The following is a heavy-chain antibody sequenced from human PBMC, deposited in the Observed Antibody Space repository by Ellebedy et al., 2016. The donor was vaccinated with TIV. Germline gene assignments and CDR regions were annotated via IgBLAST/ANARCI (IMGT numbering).Heavy chain of an antibody. CDR1: GYIFTSYW. CDR2: IYPGDSDT. D-gene: IGHD3-3*01. CDR3: ARLFEAVYHYGMDV. V-gene: IGHV5-51*01. J-gene: IGHJ6*02. Sequence: GESLKISCKGSGYIFTSYWIDWVRQVPGKGLEWVGIIYPGDSDTRYSPSFQGQVTISADKSISTAYLQWSSLKASDTAMYYCARLFEAVYHYGMDVWGQGTTVTVSS.